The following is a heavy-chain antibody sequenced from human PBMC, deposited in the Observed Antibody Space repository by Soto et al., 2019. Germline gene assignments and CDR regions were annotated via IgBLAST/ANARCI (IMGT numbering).Heavy chain of an antibody. D-gene: IGHD2-8*01. J-gene: IGHJ4*02. Sequence: PGGSLRLSCTASGFLFTDYYMSWIRQPPGKGLEWLAYIDGSSDYTNSADSVKGRFTISRDNAKNSVFLQMNNLRADDTAVYYCARDIRLSSTNYFDFWGRGTLVTVSS. CDR2: IDGSSDYT. CDR3: ARDIRLSSTNYFDF. CDR1: GFLFTDYY. V-gene: IGHV3-11*06.